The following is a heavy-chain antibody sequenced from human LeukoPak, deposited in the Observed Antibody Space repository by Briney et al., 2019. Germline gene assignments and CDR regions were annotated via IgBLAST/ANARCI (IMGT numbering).Heavy chain of an antibody. CDR3: ARDRSWVERGDWFDP. V-gene: IGHV3-33*01. Sequence: GRSLRLSCAASGFTFSSYGMHWVRQAPGKGLEWVAVIWYDGSNKYYADSVKGRFTISRDNAKNSLYLQMNSLRAEDTAVYYCARDRSWVERGDWFDPWGQGTLVTVSS. CDR2: IWYDGSNK. D-gene: IGHD6-13*01. CDR1: GFTFSSYG. J-gene: IGHJ5*02.